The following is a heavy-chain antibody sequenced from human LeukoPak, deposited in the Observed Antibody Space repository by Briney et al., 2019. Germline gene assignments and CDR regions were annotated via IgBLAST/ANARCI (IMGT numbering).Heavy chain of an antibody. J-gene: IGHJ3*02. D-gene: IGHD3-22*01. CDR1: GYTFTSYA. Sequence: GASVKVSCKASGYTFTSYAMNWVRQAPGQGLEWMGWINTNTGNPTYAQGFTGRFVFSLDASVSTAYLQISSLKAEDTAVYYCARGGRDYYDSSGNDAFDIWGQGTMVTVSS. CDR2: INTNTGNP. V-gene: IGHV7-4-1*02. CDR3: ARGGRDYYDSSGNDAFDI.